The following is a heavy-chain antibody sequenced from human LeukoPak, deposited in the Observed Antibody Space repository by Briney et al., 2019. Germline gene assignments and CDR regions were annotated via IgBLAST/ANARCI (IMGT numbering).Heavy chain of an antibody. V-gene: IGHV1-69*13. CDR3: ARRSGSYYGRFDY. D-gene: IGHD1-26*01. Sequence: SVTVSCKASGYTFTSYGISWVRQAPGQGLEWMGGIIPIFGTANYAQKFQGRVTITADESTSTAYMELSSLRSEDTAVYYCARRSGSYYGRFDYWGQGTLVTVSS. J-gene: IGHJ4*02. CDR1: GYTFTSYG. CDR2: IIPIFGTA.